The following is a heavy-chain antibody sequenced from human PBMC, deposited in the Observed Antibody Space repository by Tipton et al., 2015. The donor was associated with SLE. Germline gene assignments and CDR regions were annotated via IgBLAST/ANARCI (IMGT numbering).Heavy chain of an antibody. CDR2: IYHSGST. J-gene: IGHJ4*02. D-gene: IGHD5-12*01. Sequence: TLSLTCAVSGYSISSGYYWGWIRQPPGKGLEWIGSIYHSGSTYYNPSLKSRVTISVDTSKNQFSLKLSSVTAADTAVYYCARDSPGVVATMALDYWGQGTLVTVSS. V-gene: IGHV4-38-2*02. CDR1: GYSISSGYY. CDR3: ARDSPGVVATMALDY.